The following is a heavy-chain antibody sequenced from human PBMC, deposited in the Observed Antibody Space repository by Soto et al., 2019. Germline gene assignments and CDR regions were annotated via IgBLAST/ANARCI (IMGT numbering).Heavy chain of an antibody. D-gene: IGHD5-18*01. CDR2: ISGDGHST. J-gene: IGHJ4*02. CDR1: GFTFSDYA. CDR3: ARGLSTAPVY. Sequence: EVQLLESGGGLVQPGGSLRLSCGTSGFTFSDYAISWVRQAPGKGLEWVSGISGDGHSTYYAKSVKGRFTISRDNSKDTLYLQMSSLRDEDTDVYYCARGLSTAPVYWGQGTMVTVSS. V-gene: IGHV3-23*01.